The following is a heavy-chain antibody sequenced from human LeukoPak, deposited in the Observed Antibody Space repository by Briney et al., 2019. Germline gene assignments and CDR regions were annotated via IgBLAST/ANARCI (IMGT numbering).Heavy chain of an antibody. Sequence: ASVKVSCKVSGYTLTELSMHWVRPPPGKGLEWMGGFDPEDGETIYAQKFQGRVTMTEDTSTDTAYMELSSLRSEDTAVYYCATGGSGSYPYWGQGTLVTVSS. CDR2: FDPEDGET. CDR1: GYTLTELS. J-gene: IGHJ4*02. CDR3: ATGGSGSYPY. V-gene: IGHV1-24*01. D-gene: IGHD1-26*01.